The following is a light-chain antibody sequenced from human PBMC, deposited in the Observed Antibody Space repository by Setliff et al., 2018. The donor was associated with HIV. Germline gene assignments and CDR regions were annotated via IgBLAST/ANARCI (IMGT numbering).Light chain of an antibody. V-gene: IGLV2-14*01. CDR3: SSYTFSSTPYV. CDR2: EVS. CDR1: NSDVGGYNY. J-gene: IGLJ1*01. Sequence: QSVLTQPASVSASPGQSITISCTGTNSDVGGYNYVSWYQQHPGKAPKLMIYEVSNRPSWVSNRFSGSKSGNTASLTISGLQAEDEADYYCSSYTFSSTPYVFGTGTKVTV.